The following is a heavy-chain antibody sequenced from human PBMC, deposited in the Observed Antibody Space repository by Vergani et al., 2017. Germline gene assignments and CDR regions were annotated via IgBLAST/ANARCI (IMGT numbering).Heavy chain of an antibody. Sequence: QMQLVQSGPEVKKPGTSVKVSCKASGFTFTSSAMQWVRPARGQRLEWIGWIVVGSGNTNYAQKFQERVTITRDMSTSTAYMELSSLRSEDTAVYYCAADPSGGQQLTNFDYWGQGTLVTVSS. D-gene: IGHD6-13*01. CDR1: GFTFTSSA. V-gene: IGHV1-58*02. CDR3: AADPSGGQQLTNFDY. J-gene: IGHJ4*02. CDR2: IVVGSGNT.